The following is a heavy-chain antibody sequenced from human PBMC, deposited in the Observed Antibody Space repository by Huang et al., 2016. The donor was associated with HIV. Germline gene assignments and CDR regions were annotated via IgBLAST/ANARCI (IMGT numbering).Heavy chain of an antibody. Sequence: QVQLVESGAELKKPGASVRVSCKVSGYTVSELSLHWGRQAPEKGLEWMGGFGPEEGETIHAQRLQGRVTMTEDTSTDTAYMELVSLRPEDTAVYYCATSTPDVGAGVLRSAFDIWGQGTMVTVSS. D-gene: IGHD2-15*01. CDR3: ATSTPDVGAGVLRSAFDI. CDR1: GYTVSELS. J-gene: IGHJ3*02. CDR2: FGPEEGET. V-gene: IGHV1-24*01.